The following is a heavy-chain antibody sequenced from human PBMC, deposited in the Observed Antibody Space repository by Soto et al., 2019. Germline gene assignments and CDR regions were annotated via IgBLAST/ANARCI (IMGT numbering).Heavy chain of an antibody. D-gene: IGHD2-2*01. Sequence: EVQLVESGGGLVQPGGSLRLSCAVSGFVFSDHYMDWVRQAPGKGLEWVGRTRNRAQRYITEYAAFVKGRFTISRDDSKNLLYLQMSSLKTEDTAMYYCVRGQQGDADYWGQGTLVTVSS. J-gene: IGHJ4*02. V-gene: IGHV3-72*01. CDR3: VRGQQGDADY. CDR1: GFVFSDHY. CDR2: TRNRAQRYIT.